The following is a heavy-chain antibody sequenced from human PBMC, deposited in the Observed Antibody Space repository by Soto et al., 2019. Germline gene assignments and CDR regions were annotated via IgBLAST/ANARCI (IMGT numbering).Heavy chain of an antibody. CDR3: ARFKSYYTAWSY. CDR1: GFIFSNYE. V-gene: IGHV3-48*03. D-gene: IGHD3-10*01. CDR2: ISSNGSVV. J-gene: IGHJ4*02. Sequence: PGGSLILSCAASGFIFSNYEMNWVRQAPGKGLEWVSYISSNGSVVYYEDSVKGRFTISRDNAKNLLYLHMNNLRAEDTSVYFCARFKSYYTAWSYWGQGTLVTVSS.